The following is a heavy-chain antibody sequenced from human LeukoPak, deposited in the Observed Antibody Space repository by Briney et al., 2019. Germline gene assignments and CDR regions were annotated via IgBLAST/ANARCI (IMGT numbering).Heavy chain of an antibody. CDR3: ARDYYDSSASATFDY. J-gene: IGHJ4*02. CDR2: IASDTTYI. Sequence: PGGSLRLSCEASGFTFDTYTVNWVRQAPGKGLEWVSSIASDTTYIKYADSVKGRFTVSRGNAKNSVFLEVKSLRADDTAIYFCARDYYDSSASATFDYWGPGTLVTVSS. V-gene: IGHV3-21*06. D-gene: IGHD3-22*01. CDR1: GFTFDTYT.